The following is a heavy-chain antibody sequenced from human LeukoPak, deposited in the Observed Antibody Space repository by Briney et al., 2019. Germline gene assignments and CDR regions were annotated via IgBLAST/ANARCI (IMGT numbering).Heavy chain of an antibody. J-gene: IGHJ4*02. V-gene: IGHV3-7*01. D-gene: IGHD2/OR15-2a*01. Sequence: GGSLRLSCAVSAFTISSYWMSWVRQTPGKGLEWVANIKQDGSEKYYVDSVKGRFTISRDNVKTALYLQMNSLRVEDTGIYYCVRGAYYAAYWGQGTLVTVSS. CDR1: AFTISSYW. CDR2: IKQDGSEK. CDR3: VRGAYYAAY.